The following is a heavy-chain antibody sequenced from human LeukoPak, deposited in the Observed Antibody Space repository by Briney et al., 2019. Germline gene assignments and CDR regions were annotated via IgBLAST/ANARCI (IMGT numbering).Heavy chain of an antibody. V-gene: IGHV4-34*01. CDR1: GGSFSGYY. Sequence: SETLSLTCAVYGGSFSGYYWSWIRQPPGKGLEWIGEINHSGSTDYNPSLNSRVTISVDTSKNQFSLKLSSVTAADTAVYYCARLSPLGSITMVRGSDWYFDLWGRGTLVTVSS. J-gene: IGHJ2*01. CDR2: INHSGST. CDR3: ARLSPLGSITMVRGSDWYFDL. D-gene: IGHD3-10*01.